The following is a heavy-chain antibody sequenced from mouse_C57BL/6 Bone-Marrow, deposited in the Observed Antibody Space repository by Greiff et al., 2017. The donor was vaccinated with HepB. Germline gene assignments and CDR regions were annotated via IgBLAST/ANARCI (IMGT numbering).Heavy chain of an antibody. J-gene: IGHJ3*01. CDR2: ISSGGDYI. V-gene: IGHV5-9-1*02. D-gene: IGHD1-1*01. Sequence: DVKLVESGEGLVKPGGSLKLSCAASGFTFSSYAMSWVRQTPEKRLEWVAYISSGGDYIYYADTVTGRFTISRDNARNTLYLQMSSLKSEDTAMYYCTRPLPYYGSSYGWFAYWGQGTLVTVSA. CDR3: TRPLPYYGSSYGWFAY. CDR1: GFTFSSYA.